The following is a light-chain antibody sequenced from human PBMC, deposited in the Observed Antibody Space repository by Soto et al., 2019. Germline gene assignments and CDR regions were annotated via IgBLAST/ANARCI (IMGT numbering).Light chain of an antibody. V-gene: IGLV2-14*01. CDR1: SSDVGGYNY. CDR2: DVS. Sequence: QSVLTQPPSVSESPGQSITISCTGTSSDVGGYNYVSWYQQHPGKAPKLMIYDVSNRPSGVSNRFSGSKSGNTASLTISGLQAEDEADYYCSSYTSSSTPYVFGTGTKVTVL. J-gene: IGLJ1*01. CDR3: SSYTSSSTPYV.